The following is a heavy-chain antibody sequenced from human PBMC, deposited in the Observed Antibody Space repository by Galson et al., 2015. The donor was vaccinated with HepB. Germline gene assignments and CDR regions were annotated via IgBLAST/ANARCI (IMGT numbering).Heavy chain of an antibody. D-gene: IGHD2-2*01. CDR1: GFTFDDYA. CDR2: ISWNSGSI. CDR3: AKDMRYCSSTSCLYYYYGMDV. J-gene: IGHJ6*02. V-gene: IGHV3-9*01. Sequence: SLRLSCAASGFTFDDYAMHWVRQAPGQGLEWVSGISWNSGSIGYADSVKGRFTISRDNAKNSLYLQMNSLRAEDTALYYCAKDMRYCSSTSCLYYYYGMDVWGQGTTVTVSS.